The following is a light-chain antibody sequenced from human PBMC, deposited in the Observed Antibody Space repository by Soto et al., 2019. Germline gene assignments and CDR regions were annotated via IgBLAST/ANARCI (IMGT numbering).Light chain of an antibody. J-gene: IGKJ1*01. CDR3: QQYGDSPWT. CDR2: GAS. V-gene: IGKV3-20*01. Sequence: EIVLTQSPGTLSLSLGERATLSCRASQGISINYLAWYQQKPGQAPRLLFYGASNWATGIPDRFRGSGSGTDFTLTISRLEPEDFVVYYCQQYGDSPWTFGQGTKLEI. CDR1: QGISINY.